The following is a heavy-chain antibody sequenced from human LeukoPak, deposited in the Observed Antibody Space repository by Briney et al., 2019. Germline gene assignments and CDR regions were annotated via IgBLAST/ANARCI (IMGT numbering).Heavy chain of an antibody. CDR2: ISGSGGST. CDR1: GFILSDHY. V-gene: IGHV3-23*01. J-gene: IGHJ6*02. CDR3: AKSDSSGWSFYYGMDV. Sequence: GGSLRLSCAGSGFILSDHYMDWVRQAPGKGLEWVSAISGSGGSTYYADSVKGRFTISRDNSKNTLYLQMNSLRAEDTAVYYCAKSDSSGWSFYYGMDVWGQGTTVTVSS. D-gene: IGHD6-19*01.